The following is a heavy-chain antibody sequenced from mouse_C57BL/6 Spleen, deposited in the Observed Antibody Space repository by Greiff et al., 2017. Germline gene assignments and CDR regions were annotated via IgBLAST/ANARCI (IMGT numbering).Heavy chain of an antibody. V-gene: IGHV1-4*01. CDR2: INPSSGYT. CDR1: GYTFTSYT. Sequence: VQLQQSGAELARPGASVKMSCKASGYTFTSYTMHWVKQRPGQGLEWIGYINPSSGYTKYNQKFKDKATLTADKSSSTAYMQLSSLTSDDSAVYYCAEGGCITTALMDYWGQGTSVTVSS. CDR3: AEGGCITTALMDY. J-gene: IGHJ4*01. D-gene: IGHD1-2*01.